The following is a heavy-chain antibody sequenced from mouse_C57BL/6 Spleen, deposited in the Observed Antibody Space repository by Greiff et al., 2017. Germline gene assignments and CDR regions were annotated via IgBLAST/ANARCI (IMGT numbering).Heavy chain of an antibody. CDR1: GYTFTDYN. Sequence: EVQLQQSGPELVKPGASVKIPCKASGYTFTDYNMDWVKQSHGKSLEWIGDINPNNGGTIYNQKFKGKATLTVDKSSSTAYMELRSLTSEDTAVYYCASHGNYGGYFDVWGTGTTVTVSS. J-gene: IGHJ1*03. V-gene: IGHV1-18*01. CDR2: INPNNGGT. D-gene: IGHD2-1*01. CDR3: ASHGNYGGYFDV.